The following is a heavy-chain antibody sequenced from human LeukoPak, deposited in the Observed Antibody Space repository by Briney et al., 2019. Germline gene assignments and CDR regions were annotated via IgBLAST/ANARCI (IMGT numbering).Heavy chain of an antibody. D-gene: IGHD2-21*02. CDR3: ARDASRDPLVEYFRH. Sequence: GGSLRLSCAASGFTFSSYSMNWVRQAPGKGLEWVSYISSSSSTIYYADSVEGRFSISRDNAKNSLYLQMNSLGAEDTAVYYCARDASRDPLVEYFRHWGQGTLVTVSS. CDR1: GFTFSSYS. CDR2: ISSSSSTI. V-gene: IGHV3-48*01. J-gene: IGHJ1*01.